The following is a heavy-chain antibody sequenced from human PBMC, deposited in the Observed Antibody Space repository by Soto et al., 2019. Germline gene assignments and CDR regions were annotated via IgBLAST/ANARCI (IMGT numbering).Heavy chain of an antibody. Sequence: PSETLSLTCPVSGFSISSSSYYWGWIRQPPGKGLEWIGSIYYSGSTYYNPSLKSRVTISVDTSKNQFSLKLSSVTAADTAVYYCARAGYYDFWSGLRDYYYYGMDVWGQGTTVTVSS. CDR2: IYYSGST. J-gene: IGHJ6*02. V-gene: IGHV4-39*01. D-gene: IGHD3-3*01. CDR3: ARAGYYDFWSGLRDYYYYGMDV. CDR1: GFSISSSSYY.